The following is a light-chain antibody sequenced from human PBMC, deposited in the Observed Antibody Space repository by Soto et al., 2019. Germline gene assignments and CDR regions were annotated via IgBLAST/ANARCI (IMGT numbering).Light chain of an antibody. J-gene: IGKJ1*01. V-gene: IGKV3-20*01. CDR1: QSVSSN. CDR2: DAS. CDR3: QQYDTSPLT. Sequence: EIVLTQSPCTLSLSTGERATLSCRASQSVSSNLAWYQQKAGQAPRLVIYDASTRATGIPDRFSASGSGTDFTLTISRLEPEDFAVYFCQQYDTSPLTFGQGTKVDIK.